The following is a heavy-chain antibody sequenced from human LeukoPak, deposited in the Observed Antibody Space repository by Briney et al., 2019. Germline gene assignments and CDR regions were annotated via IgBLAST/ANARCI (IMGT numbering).Heavy chain of an antibody. CDR3: ARDIVGVTRAFGY. CDR2: IYYSGNT. J-gene: IGHJ4*02. CDR1: GGSISSYY. D-gene: IGHD1-26*01. Sequence: KPSETLSLTCTVSGGSISSYYWSWIRQPPGKGLEWIGYIYYSGNTNYNPSLKSRVTMSADTSKNQFSLKLSSVTAADTAVYYCARDIVGVTRAFGYWGQGTLAAVSS. V-gene: IGHV4-59*01.